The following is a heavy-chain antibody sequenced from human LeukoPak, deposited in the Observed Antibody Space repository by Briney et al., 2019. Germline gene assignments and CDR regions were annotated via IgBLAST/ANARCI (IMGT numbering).Heavy chain of an antibody. V-gene: IGHV1-18*01. CDR2: ISAYNGNT. J-gene: IGHJ5*02. D-gene: IGHD4-11*01. CDR3: ARDPDSNYANWFDP. CDR1: GYTFTSYG. Sequence: ASVKVSCKASGYTFTSYGISWVRQAPGQGLEWMGWISAYNGNTNYAQELQGRVTMTTDTSTSTAYMELRSLRSDDTAVYYCARDPDSNYANWFDPWGQGTLVTVSS.